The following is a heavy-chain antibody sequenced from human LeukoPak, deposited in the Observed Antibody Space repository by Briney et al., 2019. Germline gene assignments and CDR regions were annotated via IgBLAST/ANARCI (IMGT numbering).Heavy chain of an antibody. CDR3: ARDPDYHFDY. CDR1: GFPFSTYA. V-gene: IGHV3-11*01. J-gene: IGHJ4*02. CDR2: ISSSGSTI. Sequence: GGSLRLSCAASGFPFSTYAMGWVRQAPGKGLEWVSYISSSGSTIYYADSVKGRFTISRDNAKNSLYLQMNSLRAEDTAVYYCARDPDYHFDYWGQGTLVTVSS. D-gene: IGHD5-12*01.